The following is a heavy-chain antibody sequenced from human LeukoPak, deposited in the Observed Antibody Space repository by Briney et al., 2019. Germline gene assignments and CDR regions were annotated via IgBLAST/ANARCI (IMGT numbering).Heavy chain of an antibody. Sequence: GGSLRLSCAASGFTFSSYEMDWVRQAPGKGLEWVSYISNGSTIYDADSVKGRFTISRDNAKNSLYLQMNSLRAEDTAVYHCARESIAVAGAPFDYWGQGTLVTVSS. CDR3: ARESIAVAGAPFDY. J-gene: IGHJ4*02. CDR1: GFTFSSYE. D-gene: IGHD6-19*01. CDR2: ISNGSTI. V-gene: IGHV3-48*03.